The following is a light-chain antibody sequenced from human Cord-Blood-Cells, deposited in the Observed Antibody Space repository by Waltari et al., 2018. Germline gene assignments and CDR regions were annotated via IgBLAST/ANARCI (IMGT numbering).Light chain of an antibody. J-gene: IGLJ1*01. CDR1: SSDVGGYHY. Sequence: QSALTQPASVSGSPGHSITTPCTGTSSDVGGYHYVSWYQQHPGKAPKLMIYDVSKRPSGVSNRFSGSKSGNTASLTISGLQAEDEADYYCSSYTSSRYVFGTGTKVTVL. V-gene: IGLV2-14*01. CDR2: DVS. CDR3: SSYTSSRYV.